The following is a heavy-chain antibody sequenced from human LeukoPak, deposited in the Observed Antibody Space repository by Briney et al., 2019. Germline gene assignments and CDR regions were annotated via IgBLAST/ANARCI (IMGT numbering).Heavy chain of an antibody. D-gene: IGHD3-16*02. Sequence: ASVKVSCNASGYTFTGYYMVRVRQTPGQGLDWMGWINPNIGGTIYAQKFQGRVTMTRDTSISTAFMELSRLRSDDTAVYYCARDVRDWGQGTLVTVSS. CDR3: ARDVRD. CDR1: GYTFTGYY. CDR2: INPNIGGT. V-gene: IGHV1-2*02. J-gene: IGHJ4*02.